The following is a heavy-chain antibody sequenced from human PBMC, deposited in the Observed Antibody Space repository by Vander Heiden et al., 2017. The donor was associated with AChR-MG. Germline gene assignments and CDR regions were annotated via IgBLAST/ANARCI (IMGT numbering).Heavy chain of an antibody. CDR1: GFTFSSYA. Sequence: EVQLLESGGGLVQPGGSLRLSCAASGFTFSSYAMSWVRQAPGKGLEWVSAISGSGGSTYYADSVNGRFTISRDNSKNTLYLQMNSLRAEDTAVYYCAKAGGNSYVPSSGAFDIWGQGTMVTVSS. V-gene: IGHV3-23*01. D-gene: IGHD5-18*01. CDR3: AKAGGNSYVPSSGAFDI. CDR2: ISGSGGST. J-gene: IGHJ3*02.